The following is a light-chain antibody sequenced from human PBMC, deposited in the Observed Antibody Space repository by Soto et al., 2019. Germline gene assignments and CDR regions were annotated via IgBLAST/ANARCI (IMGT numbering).Light chain of an antibody. CDR3: QQYAPSPAIT. V-gene: IGKV3-20*01. CDR2: GVS. CDR1: QSVSSNY. J-gene: IGKJ5*01. Sequence: ETVLTQSPGTLSLSPGERATLSCRASQSVSSNYLVWYQQKPGQAPRLLISGVSTRATGIPDRFSGSGSGTDFTLTISRLEPEDVAVSYCQQYAPSPAITFGQGTRVEIK.